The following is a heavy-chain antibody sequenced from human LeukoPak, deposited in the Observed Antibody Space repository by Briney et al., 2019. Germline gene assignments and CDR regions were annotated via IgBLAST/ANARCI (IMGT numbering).Heavy chain of an antibody. CDR1: GFTFRDYY. CDR2: ISGSGSYT. CDR3: ARKYDSSYYYGSGADEDAFDI. J-gene: IGHJ3*02. Sequence: PGGSLRLSCAASGFTFRDYYMTWIRQAPGKGLEWVSYISGSGSYTNYADSVKGRFTISRDNSKNTLYLQMGSLRAEDTAVYYCARKYDSSYYYGSGADEDAFDIWGQGTMVTVSS. V-gene: IGHV3-11*06. D-gene: IGHD3-10*01.